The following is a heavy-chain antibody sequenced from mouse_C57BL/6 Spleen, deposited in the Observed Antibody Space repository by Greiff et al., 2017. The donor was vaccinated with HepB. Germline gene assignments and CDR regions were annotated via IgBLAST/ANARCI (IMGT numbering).Heavy chain of an antibody. V-gene: IGHV14-4*01. D-gene: IGHD4-1*02. CDR1: GFNIKDDY. CDR3: TTPQLGWFAY. J-gene: IGHJ3*01. CDR2: IDPENGDT. Sequence: EVMLVESGAELVRPGASVKLSCTASGFNIKDDYMHWVKQRPEQGLEWIGWIDPENGDTEYASKFQGKATITADTSSNTAYLQLSSLTSEDTAVYYCTTPQLGWFAYWGQGTLVTVSA.